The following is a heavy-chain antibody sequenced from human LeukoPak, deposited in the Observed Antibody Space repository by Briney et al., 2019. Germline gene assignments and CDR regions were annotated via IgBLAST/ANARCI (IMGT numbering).Heavy chain of an antibody. CDR3: AKDLRGATTPFDY. D-gene: IGHD1-26*01. J-gene: IGHJ4*02. Sequence: GGSLRLSCAASGFTFSSYAMSWVRQAPGKGLEWVSAISGSGGSTYYADSVKGRFTVSRDNSKNTLYLQMNSLRAEDTAVYYCAKDLRGATTPFDYWGQGTLVTVSS. V-gene: IGHV3-23*01. CDR1: GFTFSSYA. CDR2: ISGSGGST.